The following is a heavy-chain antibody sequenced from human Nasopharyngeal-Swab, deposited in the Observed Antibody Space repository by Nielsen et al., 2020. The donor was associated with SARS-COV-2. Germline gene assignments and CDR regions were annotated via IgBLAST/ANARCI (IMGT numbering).Heavy chain of an antibody. V-gene: IGHV3-30*04. D-gene: IGHD1-1*01. CDR1: GFTFSSYA. J-gene: IGHJ2*01. CDR2: ISYDGSNK. CDR3: ARETHNTDWYFEL. Sequence: GESLKISCAASGFTFSSYALHWVRQAPGKGLEWVAVISYDGSNKYYADSVRGRFTISRDNSKNTLYLQMNSLRAEDTAVYDCARETHNTDWYFELWGRGTLVTVSS.